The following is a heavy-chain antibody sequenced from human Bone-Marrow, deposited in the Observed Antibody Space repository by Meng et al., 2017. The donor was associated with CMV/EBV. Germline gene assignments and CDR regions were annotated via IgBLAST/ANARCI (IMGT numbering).Heavy chain of an antibody. Sequence: GGSLRLSCAASGFTFSSYAMHWVRQAPGKGLEWVAVISYDGSNKYYADSVKGRFTISRDNSKNTLYLQMNSLRAEDTAVYYCARNFNLIVVVPASYGGVDYWGQGKLVNFYS. V-gene: IGHV3-30-3*01. J-gene: IGHJ4*02. CDR3: ARNFNLIVVVPASYGGVDY. CDR1: GFTFSSYA. CDR2: ISYDGSNK. D-gene: IGHD2-2*01.